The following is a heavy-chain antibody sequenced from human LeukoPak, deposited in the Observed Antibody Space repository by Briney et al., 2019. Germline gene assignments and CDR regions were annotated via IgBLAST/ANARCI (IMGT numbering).Heavy chain of an antibody. CDR1: GYIFTLYY. Sequence: GVSVKVFCNSCGYIFTLYYMLWVRRPTGQELEWMDIINPSGGSKSYAQKIQGRVTMTSDMSTSTVYMELSSLRSEDTAVYYCASDRGYSYGTKIFDYWGQGTLVTVSS. V-gene: IGHV1-46*01. J-gene: IGHJ4*02. CDR2: INPSGGSK. D-gene: IGHD5-18*01. CDR3: ASDRGYSYGTKIFDY.